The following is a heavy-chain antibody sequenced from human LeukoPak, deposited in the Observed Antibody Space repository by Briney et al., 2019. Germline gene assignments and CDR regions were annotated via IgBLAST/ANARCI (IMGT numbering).Heavy chain of an antibody. CDR3: ARVKQGYQLPSLTPYYYTDV. D-gene: IGHD2-2*01. V-gene: IGHV3-74*01. CDR1: GFTFSSYW. CDR2: INIDGSR. J-gene: IGHJ6*03. Sequence: GGSLRLSCAASGFTFSSYWMHWVRQVPGKGLVWVSHINIDGSRSYADSVKGRFTISRDNAKNTLYLQMNSLRAEDTAVYYCARVKQGYQLPSLTPYYYTDVWGKGTTVTISS.